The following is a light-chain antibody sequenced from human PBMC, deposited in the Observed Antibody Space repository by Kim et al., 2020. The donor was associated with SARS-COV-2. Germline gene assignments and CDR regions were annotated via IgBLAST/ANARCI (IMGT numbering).Light chain of an antibody. Sequence: SYELTQPLSMSVALGQTARINCGGNNIGRKSVHWYQQKPGQAPVLVIYYDTNRSSGIPERFSGSNSGNTATLTISRAQAGDKADYFCQVWDSNTVVFGGGTQLTVL. V-gene: IGLV3-9*01. CDR2: YDT. J-gene: IGLJ2*01. CDR1: NIGRKS. CDR3: QVWDSNTVV.